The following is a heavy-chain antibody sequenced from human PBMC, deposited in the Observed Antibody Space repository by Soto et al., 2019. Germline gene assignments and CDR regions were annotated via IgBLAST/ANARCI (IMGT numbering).Heavy chain of an antibody. D-gene: IGHD3-3*01. CDR2: IRSKAYGGTT. CDR1: GFTFGDYA. CDR3: TKGFLEWLSYFDY. Sequence: GSLRLSCTASGFTFGDYAMSWFRQAPGKGLEWVGFIRSKAYGGTTEYAASVKGRFTISRDDSKSIAYLQMNSLKTEDTAVYYCTKGFLEWLSYFDYWGQGTLVTVSS. V-gene: IGHV3-49*03. J-gene: IGHJ4*02.